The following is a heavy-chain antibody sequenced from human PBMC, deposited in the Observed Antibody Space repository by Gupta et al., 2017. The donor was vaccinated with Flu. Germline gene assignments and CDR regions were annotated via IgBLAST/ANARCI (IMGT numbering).Heavy chain of an antibody. J-gene: IGHJ4*02. CDR2: ISWNSGST. CDR1: GFHFDDYS. CDR3: VEGGGGSALMTTIDY. Sequence: EVQLVESGGDLAQPGRSLRLACVASGFHFDDYSMHWVRPVLGKGMECVSSISWNSGSTAYADSVKGRFTISRDNARNALYLQMNSLTPEDTAFYYGVEGGGGSALMTTIDYWGQGTRVTVP. D-gene: IGHD3-16*01. V-gene: IGHV3-9*01.